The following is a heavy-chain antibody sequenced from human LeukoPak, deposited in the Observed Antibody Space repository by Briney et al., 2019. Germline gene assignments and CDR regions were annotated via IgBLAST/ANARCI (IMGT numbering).Heavy chain of an antibody. CDR2: IIPIFGTA. CDR1: GGTFSSYA. CDR3: AGKRWYYDSSGYFQDAFDI. Sequence: ASVKVSCKASGGTFSSYAISWVRQAPGQGLEWMGGIIPIFGTANYAQKFQGRVTITADKSTSTAYMELSSLRSEDTAVYYCAGKRWYYDSSGYFQDAFDIWGQGTMVTVSS. J-gene: IGHJ3*02. V-gene: IGHV1-69*06. D-gene: IGHD3-22*01.